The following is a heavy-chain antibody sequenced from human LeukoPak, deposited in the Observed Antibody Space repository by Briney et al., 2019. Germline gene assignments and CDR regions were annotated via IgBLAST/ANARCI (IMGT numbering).Heavy chain of an antibody. Sequence: SGTLSLTCTVSGYSISSGYYWGWIRQPPGQGLEWIGSIYHSGSTYYNPSLKSRVTISVDTSKNQFSLKLSSVTAADTAVYYCTSGSYPYYFDYWGQGTLVTVSS. CDR1: GYSISSGYY. V-gene: IGHV4-38-2*02. CDR3: TSGSYPYYFDY. CDR2: IYHSGST. J-gene: IGHJ4*02. D-gene: IGHD3-10*01.